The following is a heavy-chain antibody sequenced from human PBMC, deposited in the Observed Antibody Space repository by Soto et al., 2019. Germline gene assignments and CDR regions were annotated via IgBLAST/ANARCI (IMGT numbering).Heavy chain of an antibody. D-gene: IGHD4-17*01. Sequence: GGSLRLSCAASGFAFSTFAMTWVRQAPGKGLEWVSAIYGGGYTYDADSVRGRFTISRDNSKNTVSLLMYSLRAEDTAVYYCAASVTTAGAFDFWGQGTLVTVSS. J-gene: IGHJ3*01. CDR2: IYGGGYT. CDR3: AASVTTAGAFDF. CDR1: GFAFSTFA. V-gene: IGHV3-23*01.